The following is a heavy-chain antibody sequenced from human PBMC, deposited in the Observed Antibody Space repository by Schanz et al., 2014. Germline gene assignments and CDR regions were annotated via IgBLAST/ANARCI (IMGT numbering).Heavy chain of an antibody. J-gene: IGHJ4*02. Sequence: QVHLQESGPGLVKPSETLSVTCTVSGGSINNYFWTWIRQPAGKGLEWIGRIYSNGISHYNPSLESRGNRSVDTSKNKFSLNLTPVTPADTAIYYCVRVKGEHSGHDYIVYWGQGIQVTVSP. CDR3: VRVKGEHSGHDYIVY. D-gene: IGHD5-12*01. V-gene: IGHV4-4*07. CDR2: IYSNGIS. CDR1: GGSINNYF.